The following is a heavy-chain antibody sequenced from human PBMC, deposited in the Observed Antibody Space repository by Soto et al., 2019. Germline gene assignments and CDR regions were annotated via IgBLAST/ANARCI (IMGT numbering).Heavy chain of an antibody. Sequence: PGGSLRLSCAASGFTFSSYAMSWVRQAPGKGLEWVSAISGSGGSTYYADSVKGRFTISRDNSKNTLYLQMNSLRAEDTAVYYCQKEEVISIFAADYYYGMDVCGQGTTLTVSS. V-gene: IGHV3-23*01. CDR2: ISGSGGST. J-gene: IGHJ6*02. D-gene: IGHD3-9*01. CDR1: GFTFSSYA. CDR3: QKEEVISIFAADYYYGMDV.